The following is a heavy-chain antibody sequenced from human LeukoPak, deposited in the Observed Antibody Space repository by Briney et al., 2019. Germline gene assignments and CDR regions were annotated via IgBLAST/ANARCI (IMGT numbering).Heavy chain of an antibody. CDR2: IYYSGST. J-gene: IGHJ5*02. V-gene: IGHV4-59*01. CDR1: GGSISSYY. Sequence: PSETLSLTCTVSGGSISSYYWSWIRQPPGKGLEWIGYIYYSGSTNYNPSLKSRVTISVDTSKNQFSLKLSSVTAADTAVYYCARAAVVPASRGFYWFDPWGQGTLVTVSS. D-gene: IGHD2-2*01. CDR3: ARAAVVPASRGFYWFDP.